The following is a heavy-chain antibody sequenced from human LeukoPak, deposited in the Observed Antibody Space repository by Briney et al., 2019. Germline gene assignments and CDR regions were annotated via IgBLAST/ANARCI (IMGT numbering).Heavy chain of an antibody. CDR2: IYHSGST. D-gene: IGHD3-10*01. J-gene: IGHJ4*02. CDR1: GGSISSNY. V-gene: IGHV4-4*07. Sequence: SSETLSLTCTVSGGSISSNYWSWIRQPAGKGLEWIGRIYHSGSTNYNPSLKSRVTMSLDTSKNQFSLQLTSVTAADTAVYYCAREISAGSGRTFDYWGQGTLVTVSS. CDR3: AREISAGSGRTFDY.